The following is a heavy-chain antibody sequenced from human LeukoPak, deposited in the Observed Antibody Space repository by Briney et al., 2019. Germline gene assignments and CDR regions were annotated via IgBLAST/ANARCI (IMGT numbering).Heavy chain of an antibody. Sequence: SETLSLTCTVSGGSISSSSYYWGWIRQPPGKGLEWIGNIYYSGSTYYNPSLKSRVTISVDTSKNQFSLKLSSVTAADTAVYYCARVGNSWYKSVDYWGQGTLVTVSS. CDR1: GGSISSSSYY. D-gene: IGHD6-13*01. CDR3: ARVGNSWYKSVDY. CDR2: IYYSGST. V-gene: IGHV4-39*01. J-gene: IGHJ4*02.